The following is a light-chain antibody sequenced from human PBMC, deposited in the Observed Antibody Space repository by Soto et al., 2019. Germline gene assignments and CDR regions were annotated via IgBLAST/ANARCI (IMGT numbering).Light chain of an antibody. Sequence: QSALTQPRSVSGSPGQSVTISCTGTSSDVGGYNYVSWYQQHPGKAPKLMIYDVSKRPSGVPDRFSGSKSGNTASLTISGLQAEDEADYYCCSHAGSLVFGTGTNLTVL. CDR1: SSDVGGYNY. V-gene: IGLV2-11*01. J-gene: IGLJ1*01. CDR2: DVS. CDR3: CSHAGSLV.